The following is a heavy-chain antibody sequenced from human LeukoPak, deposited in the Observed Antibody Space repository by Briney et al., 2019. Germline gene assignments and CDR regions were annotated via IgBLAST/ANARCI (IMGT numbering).Heavy chain of an antibody. CDR3: ARDQSYGRHYFDY. D-gene: IGHD5-18*01. J-gene: IGHJ4*01. Sequence: PSETLSLTCAVSSYSISSGYYWGWIRQPPGKGLEWIGNIHHSGSTYYSPSLESRVTISLDTSKNQFSLRLSSVTAADTAVYYCARDQSYGRHYFDYWGQESWSPSPQ. CDR2: IHHSGST. CDR1: SYSISSGYY. V-gene: IGHV4-38-2*02.